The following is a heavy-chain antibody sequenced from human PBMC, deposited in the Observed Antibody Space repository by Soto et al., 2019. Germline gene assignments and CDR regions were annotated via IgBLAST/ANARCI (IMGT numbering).Heavy chain of an antibody. V-gene: IGHV4-34*01. CDR1: DGSFSGYY. CDR3: ARAKVAARPWY. D-gene: IGHD6-6*01. J-gene: IGHJ4*02. CDR2: INHSGST. Sequence: LSLTCAVYDGSFSGYYWSWIRQPPGKGLEWIGEINHSGSTNYNPSLKSRVTISVDTSKNQFSLKLSSVTAADTAVYYCARAKVAARPWYWGQGTLVTVSS.